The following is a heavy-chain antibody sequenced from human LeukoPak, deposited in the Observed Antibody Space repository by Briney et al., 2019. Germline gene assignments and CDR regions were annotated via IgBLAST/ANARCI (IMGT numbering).Heavy chain of an antibody. D-gene: IGHD3-22*01. CDR2: IIPIFGTA. V-gene: IGHV1-69*05. CDR3: ARAPYYYDSSGYSDY. Sequence: SVKVSCKASGGTFSSYAISWVRQGPGQGLEWMGGIIPIFGTANYAQKFQGRVTITTDESTSTAYMELSSLRSEDTAVYYCARAPYYYDSSGYSDYWGQGTLVTVSS. CDR1: GGTFSSYA. J-gene: IGHJ4*02.